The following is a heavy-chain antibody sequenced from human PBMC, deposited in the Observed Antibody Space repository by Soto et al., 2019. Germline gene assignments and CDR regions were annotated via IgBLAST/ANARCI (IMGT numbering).Heavy chain of an antibody. V-gene: IGHV3-23*01. Sequence: EVQLLESGGDLVQPGGSLRLSCAAPGFTFSSYAMSWVRQAPGKGLEWVSGISASGGSTYYVDSVKGRITISRDNSKNTLYLQMNSLRAEDTAVYYCALIGQQLIGTKLRDCWGQGTLVAVSS. D-gene: IGHD6-13*01. CDR3: ALIGQQLIGTKLRDC. J-gene: IGHJ4*02. CDR1: GFTFSSYA. CDR2: ISASGGST.